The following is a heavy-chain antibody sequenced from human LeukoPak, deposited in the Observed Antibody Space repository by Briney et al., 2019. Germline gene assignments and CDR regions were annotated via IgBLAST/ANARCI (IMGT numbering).Heavy chain of an antibody. D-gene: IGHD7-27*01. CDR1: GYTFIHYF. V-gene: IGHV1-2*06. Sequence: ASVKVSCKASGYTFIHYFIHWVRQAPGQGLEWMGRINSNSGGTGYTQKFQGRVTMTGDTSITTVYMELSSLTSDDTAVYYCARDLSSTSNWELDYWGQGTLVTVSS. J-gene: IGHJ4*02. CDR3: ARDLSSTSNWELDY. CDR2: INSNSGGT.